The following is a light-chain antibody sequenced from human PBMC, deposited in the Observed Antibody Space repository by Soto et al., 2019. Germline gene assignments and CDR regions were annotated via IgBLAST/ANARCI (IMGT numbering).Light chain of an antibody. CDR3: QAYDYSLTASV. CDR1: SSNLAAGYD. V-gene: IGLV1-40*01. CDR2: GNR. J-gene: IGLJ3*02. Sequence: QPVLTQPPSVSGAPGQRVTISCTGNSSNLAAGYDVHWYQQLPGAAPKLVIFGNRNRPSGVPERFSGSKSGTSASLAITGLQTEDEADYYCQAYDYSLTASVFGGGTKLTVL.